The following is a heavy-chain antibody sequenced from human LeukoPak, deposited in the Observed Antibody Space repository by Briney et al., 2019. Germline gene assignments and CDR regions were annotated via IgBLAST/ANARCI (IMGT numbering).Heavy chain of an antibody. CDR2: INAGNGNT. CDR3: ARGPRAAADDY. V-gene: IGHV1-3*01. J-gene: IGHJ4*02. CDR1: GYTFINFA. D-gene: IGHD6-13*01. Sequence: ASVKVSCKASGYTFINFAINWGRQAPGQRPEWMGWINAGNGNTKYSQKFQGRVTITRDTSASTAYLELSGLTSEDTAVYYCARGPRAAADDYWGQGTLVTVSS.